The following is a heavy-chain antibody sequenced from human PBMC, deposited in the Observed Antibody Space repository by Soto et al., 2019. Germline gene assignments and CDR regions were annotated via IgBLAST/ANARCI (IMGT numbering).Heavy chain of an antibody. D-gene: IGHD2-15*01. CDR2: INAGNGNT. CDR1: GYTFTSYA. J-gene: IGHJ6*03. Sequence: QVQLVQSGAEVKKPGASVKVSCKASGYTFTSYAMHWVRQAPGQRLEWMGWINAGNGNTKYSQKLQGRVTITRDTSASTAYMELSSLRSEDTAVYYCARTCSGGSCYSERYFYYMDVWGKGTTVTVSS. CDR3: ARTCSGGSCYSERYFYYMDV. V-gene: IGHV1-3*01.